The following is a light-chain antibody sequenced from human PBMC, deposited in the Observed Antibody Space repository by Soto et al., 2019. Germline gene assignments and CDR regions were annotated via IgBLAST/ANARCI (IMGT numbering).Light chain of an antibody. CDR2: KAS. CDR3: QQYNSFPYT. J-gene: IGKJ2*01. V-gene: IGKV1-5*03. Sequence: DSQMTQSPSTLSASVGDMVTIPCRASQSISSWLAWYQQKPGKAPKLLMYKASTLESGVPSRFSGSGSGTEFTLTIRSLQPDDFATYYCQQYNSFPYTFCHGTRLEMK. CDR1: QSISSW.